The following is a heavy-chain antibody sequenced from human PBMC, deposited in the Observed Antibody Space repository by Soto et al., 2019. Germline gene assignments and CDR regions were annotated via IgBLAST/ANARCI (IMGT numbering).Heavy chain of an antibody. CDR2: ISAYNNST. V-gene: IGHV1-18*01. CDR1: GYTFARSG. J-gene: IGHJ4*02. CDR3: ARVRSGWFHFFDY. Sequence: QVPLVQSGAEVKKPGASVKVSCKASGYTFARSGFTWLRQAPGQGLEWMGWISAYNNSTEYSQKFQGRVTMTADTSTSTVYMDLRGLRSDDTAVYYCARVRSGWFHFFDYWGQGSLVTVSP. D-gene: IGHD6-19*01.